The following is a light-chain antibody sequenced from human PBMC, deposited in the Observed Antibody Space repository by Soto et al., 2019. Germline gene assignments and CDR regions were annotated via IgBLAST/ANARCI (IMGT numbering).Light chain of an antibody. CDR1: QTISSW. J-gene: IGKJ1*01. CDR2: KAS. Sequence: DIQMTQSPSTLSGSVGDRVTITCRASQTISSWLAWYQQKPGKAPKLLIYKASTLKSGVPSRFSGSGSGTEFTLTIRSLQPDDFATYYSQHYNIYSEAFGQGTKVELK. V-gene: IGKV1-5*03. CDR3: QHYNIYSEA.